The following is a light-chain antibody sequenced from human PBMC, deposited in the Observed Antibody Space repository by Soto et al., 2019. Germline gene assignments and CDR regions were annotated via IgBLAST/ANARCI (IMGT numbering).Light chain of an antibody. V-gene: IGLV2-23*03. CDR1: SSDVGRYNL. J-gene: IGLJ2*01. CDR3: CSYGGFSTFVV. CDR2: EGN. Sequence: QSALTQPASVSGSPGQSITISCIGTSSDVGRYNLVSWYQHHPGKAPKVIIYEGNKRPSGISDRFSGSKSGNTASLTISGLQADDEADYYCCSYGGFSTFVVFGGGTKLTVI.